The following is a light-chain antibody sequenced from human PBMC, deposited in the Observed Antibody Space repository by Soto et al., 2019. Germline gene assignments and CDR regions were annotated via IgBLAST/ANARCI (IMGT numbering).Light chain of an antibody. J-gene: IGKJ1*01. CDR1: QTISSW. CDR2: NAS. CDR3: QHYNSYSEA. V-gene: IGKV1-5*03. Sequence: DIQMTQSPSTLSGSVGDRVTITCGASQTISSWLAWYQQKPGKAPKLLIYNASTLKSGVPSRFSGSGSGTEFTLTISSLQPDDFATYYCQHYNSYSEAFGQGTKVDI.